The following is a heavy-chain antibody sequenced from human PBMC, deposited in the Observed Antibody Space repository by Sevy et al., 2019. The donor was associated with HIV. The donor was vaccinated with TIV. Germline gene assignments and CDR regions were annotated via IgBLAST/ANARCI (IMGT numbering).Heavy chain of an antibody. D-gene: IGHD6-6*01. CDR3: ARESIGAVGDFDY. J-gene: IGHJ4*02. CDR2: IYYSGST. Sequence: SETLSLTCTVSGGSISNYFWSWIRQPPGKGLEWLGYIYYSGSTNYNPSLKSRVTISVDTSKNQYSQKLSAVTAADTAVCYCARESIGAVGDFDYGGQGTLGSGSA. CDR1: GGSISNYF. V-gene: IGHV4-59*12.